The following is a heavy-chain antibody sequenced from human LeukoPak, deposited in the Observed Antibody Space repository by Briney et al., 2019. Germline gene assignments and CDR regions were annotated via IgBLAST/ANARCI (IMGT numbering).Heavy chain of an antibody. V-gene: IGHV1-69*02. CDR3: ASGLRFLEWLPVDY. CDR1: GGTFISYT. J-gene: IGHJ4*02. Sequence: SVKVSCKASGGTFISYTISWVRQAPGRGLEWMGRIIPILGIANYAQKFQGRVTITADKSTSTAYMELSSLRSEDTAVYYCASGLRFLEWLPVDYWGQGTLVTVSS. CDR2: IIPILGIA. D-gene: IGHD3-3*01.